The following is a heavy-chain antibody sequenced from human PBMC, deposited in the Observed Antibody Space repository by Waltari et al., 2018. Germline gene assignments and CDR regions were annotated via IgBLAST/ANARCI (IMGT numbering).Heavy chain of an antibody. D-gene: IGHD2-21*01. J-gene: IGHJ5*02. V-gene: IGHV4-38-2*01. CDR3: AGAPSDWIARWFDP. CDR2: IYHSGST. Sequence: QVQLQESGPGLVKPSETLSLTCAVSGYSISSGYYWGWIRQPPGKGLEWIGSIYHSGSTYYNPSLKSRVTISVDTSKNQFSLKLSSVTAADTAVYYCAGAPSDWIARWFDPWGQGTLVTVSS. CDR1: GYSISSGYY.